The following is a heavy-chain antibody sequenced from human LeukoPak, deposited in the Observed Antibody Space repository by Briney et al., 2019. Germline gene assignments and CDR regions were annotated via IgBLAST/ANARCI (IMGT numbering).Heavy chain of an antibody. J-gene: IGHJ4*02. D-gene: IGHD2-21*02. CDR2: IYYSGST. V-gene: IGHV4-59*01. CDR1: GGSISSYY. CDR3: ARTQLAYCGGDCYSNYFDY. Sequence: SETLSLTCTVSGGSISSYYWSWIRQPPGKGLEWIGYIYYSGSTNYNPSLKSRVTISVDTSKNQFSLKLSSVTAADTAVYYCARTQLAYCGGDCYSNYFDYWGQGTLVTVSS.